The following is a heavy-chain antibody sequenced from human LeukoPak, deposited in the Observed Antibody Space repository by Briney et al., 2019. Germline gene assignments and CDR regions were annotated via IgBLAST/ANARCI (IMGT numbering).Heavy chain of an antibody. CDR3: ARVSGVY. Sequence: EGSLRLSCAASGFTLSSYAMHWVRQAPGKGLEWVAVISYDGSNKYYADSVKGRFTISRDNSKNTLYLQMNSLRAEDTAVYYCARVSGVYWGQGTLVTVSS. V-gene: IGHV3-30-3*01. J-gene: IGHJ4*02. CDR2: ISYDGSNK. CDR1: GFTLSSYA. D-gene: IGHD2-8*01.